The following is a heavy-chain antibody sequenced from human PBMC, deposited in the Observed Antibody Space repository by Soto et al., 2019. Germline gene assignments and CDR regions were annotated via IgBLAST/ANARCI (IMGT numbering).Heavy chain of an antibody. CDR2: IYYSGST. J-gene: IGHJ4*02. V-gene: IGHV4-59*01. D-gene: IGHD6-13*01. CDR3: ARESGQQLHY. CDR1: GGSISSYY. Sequence: PSETLSLTCTVSGGSISSYYWSWIRQPPGKGLEWIGYIYYSGSTNYNPSLKSRVTISVDTSKNQFSLKLGSVTAADTAVYYCARESGQQLHYWGQGTLVTVSS.